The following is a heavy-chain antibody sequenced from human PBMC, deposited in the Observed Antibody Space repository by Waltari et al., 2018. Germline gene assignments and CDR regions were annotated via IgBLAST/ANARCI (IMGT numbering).Heavy chain of an antibody. CDR1: GFTFSSRV. Sequence: EVQLLESGGDLVQSGGSLRLSCAASGFTFSSRVMSWVRQAPGKGPGWVSGISGSGDSTSYADSVKGRFTISRDNSKNTLYLQMNSLRAGDTALYYCVTSHGGQVYACDCWGQGTLVTVSS. D-gene: IGHD2-15*01. V-gene: IGHV3-23*01. CDR3: VTSHGGQVYACDC. CDR2: ISGSGDST. J-gene: IGHJ4*02.